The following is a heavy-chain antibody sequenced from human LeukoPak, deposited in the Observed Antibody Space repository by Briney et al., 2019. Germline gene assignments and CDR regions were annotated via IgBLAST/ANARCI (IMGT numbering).Heavy chain of an antibody. J-gene: IGHJ4*02. V-gene: IGHV4-34*01. CDR3: ARDVGGYDWGIDY. CDR1: GGSFSGYY. CDR2: INHSGST. D-gene: IGHD5-12*01. Sequence: PSETLSLTCAVYGGSFSGYYWSWIRQPPGKGLEWIGEINHSGSTNYSPSLKSRVTISVDTSKNQFSLKLSSVTAADTAVYYCARDVGGYDWGIDYWGQGTLVTVSS.